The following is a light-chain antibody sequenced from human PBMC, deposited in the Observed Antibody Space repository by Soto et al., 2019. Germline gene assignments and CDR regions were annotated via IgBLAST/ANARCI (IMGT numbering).Light chain of an antibody. V-gene: IGKV1-5*03. CDR2: KAS. J-gene: IGKJ1*01. Sequence: DIQMTQSSSTLSASVGDRVTITCGASQSISSWFAWYQQKPGKAPKILIYKASSLESGVPSSFCGSGSGTEVTRTISSLQPDDVATFYCQQYNSYSWPFGQGTKVAIK. CDR1: QSISSW. CDR3: QQYNSYSWP.